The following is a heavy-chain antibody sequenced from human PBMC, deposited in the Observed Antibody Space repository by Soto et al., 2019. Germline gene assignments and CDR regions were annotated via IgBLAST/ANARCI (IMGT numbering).Heavy chain of an antibody. CDR2: IYYSGST. J-gene: IGHJ6*02. CDR1: GGSISSSSYY. Sequence: SETLSLTCTVSGGSISSSSYYWGWIRQPPGKGLEWIGSIYYSGSTYYNPSLKGRVTISVDTSKNQFSLKLSSVTAADTAVYYCARVARGSSYYYGMDVWGQGTTVTVSS. D-gene: IGHD3-10*01. V-gene: IGHV4-39*01. CDR3: ARVARGSSYYYGMDV.